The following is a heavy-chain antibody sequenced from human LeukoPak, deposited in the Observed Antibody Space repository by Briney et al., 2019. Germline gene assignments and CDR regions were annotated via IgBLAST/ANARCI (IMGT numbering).Heavy chain of an antibody. D-gene: IGHD3-16*02. CDR1: GYTFSTYY. V-gene: IGHV1-46*01. CDR2: IKPGDSIT. Sequence: ASVKDSCKASGYTFSTYYLHWVRQAPGQGLEWIGIIKPGDSITSYSQKFKGRVTMTRDMSTTTVYMEMTSLKSEDTAVYYCARDRKSEIGGAIAGHYMDVWGKGATVTVSS. J-gene: IGHJ6*03. CDR3: ARDRKSEIGGAIAGHYMDV.